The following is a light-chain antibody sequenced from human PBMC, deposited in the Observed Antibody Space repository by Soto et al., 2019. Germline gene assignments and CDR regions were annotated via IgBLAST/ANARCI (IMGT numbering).Light chain of an antibody. J-gene: IGKJ2*01. CDR3: QQLYSYPYT. CDR1: QGISSY. Sequence: IQLTQSPSSLSASVGDRVTITCRASQGISSYLAWYQQKPGKALKLLIYAASTLQSGVPSRFSGSGSGTDFTLTISSLQPEDFGTYYCQQLYSYPYTFGQGTKLEIK. V-gene: IGKV1-9*01. CDR2: AAS.